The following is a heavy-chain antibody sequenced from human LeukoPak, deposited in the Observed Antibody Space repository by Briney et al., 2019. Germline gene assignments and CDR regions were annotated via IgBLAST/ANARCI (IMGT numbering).Heavy chain of an antibody. J-gene: IGHJ4*02. Sequence: PGGSLRLSCAASGFIFSNAWMSWVRQAPGKGLEWVGRIKSKSDGGTADYVAPVKGRFTILRDDSKNTLFLQMNSLKTEDTAVYYCAKGWSYFKDWGQGTLVTVSS. CDR3: AKGWSYFKD. CDR2: IKSKSDGGTA. V-gene: IGHV3-15*01. D-gene: IGHD2-15*01. CDR1: GFIFSNAW.